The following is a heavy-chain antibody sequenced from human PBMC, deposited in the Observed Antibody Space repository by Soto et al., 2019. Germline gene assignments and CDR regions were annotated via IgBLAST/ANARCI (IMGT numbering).Heavy chain of an antibody. CDR3: AREMYTTRGSPFDY. Sequence: VQLVQSGAEVKKPGASVKLSCKAPADTFTSYYIHWVRQAPGHGLEWMGIINPNGGSTRFAQTFQGRITMTTDTSTSTVYMELRSLRSEDTAVYYCAREMYTTRGSPFDYWGQRTLVTVSS. V-gene: IGHV1-46*01. D-gene: IGHD3-16*01. CDR1: ADTFTSYY. CDR2: INPNGGST. J-gene: IGHJ4*02.